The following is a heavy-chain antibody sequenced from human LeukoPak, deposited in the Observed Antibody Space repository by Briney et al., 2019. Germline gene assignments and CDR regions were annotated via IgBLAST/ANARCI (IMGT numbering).Heavy chain of an antibody. CDR3: ARGGYIYGPATLGALDI. V-gene: IGHV3-53*01. CDR2: IYSGGTT. J-gene: IGHJ3*02. CDR1: GFSVSSNY. D-gene: IGHD5-18*01. Sequence: GGSLRLSCAASGFSVSSNYMSWVRQAPGKGLEWVSVIYSGGTTYYADSVKGRFTISGDNSKNTLYLQMNSLRAEDTAVYYCARGGYIYGPATLGALDIWGPGTMVPVSS.